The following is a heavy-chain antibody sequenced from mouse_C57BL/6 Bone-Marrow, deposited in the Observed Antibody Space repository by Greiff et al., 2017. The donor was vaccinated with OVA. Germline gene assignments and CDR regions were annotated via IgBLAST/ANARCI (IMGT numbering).Heavy chain of an antibody. CDR2: ISYDGSN. CDR3: ARVGYDYDDAWFAY. D-gene: IGHD2-4*01. Sequence: EVQVVESGPGLVKPSQSLSLTCSVTGYSITSGYYWNWIRQFPGNKLEWMGYISYDGSNNYNPSLKNRISITRDTSKNQFFLKLNSVTTEDTATYYCARVGYDYDDAWFAYWGQGTLVTVSA. CDR1: GYSITSGYY. V-gene: IGHV3-6*01. J-gene: IGHJ3*01.